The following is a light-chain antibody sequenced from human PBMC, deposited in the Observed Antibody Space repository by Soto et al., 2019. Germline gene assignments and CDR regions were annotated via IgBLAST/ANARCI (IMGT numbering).Light chain of an antibody. CDR2: VAS. CDR3: QMYNSAQWT. CDR1: QGISNY. Sequence: DIQMTQSPSSLSASVGDRVTITCLASQGISNYLAWYQQQPGKVPKLLIYVASTLQSGVPSRFSGSGSGTEFTLTISSLQPEDVATYYCQMYNSAQWTFGQGTKVEIK. V-gene: IGKV1-27*01. J-gene: IGKJ1*01.